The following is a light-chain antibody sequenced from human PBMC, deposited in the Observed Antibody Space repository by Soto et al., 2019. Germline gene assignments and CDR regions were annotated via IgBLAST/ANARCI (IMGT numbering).Light chain of an antibody. Sequence: EIVLIQSPATLSLSPGERATLSCRASQSVGSYLAWYQHKPGQAPRLLISDASNRATGIPARFSGSGSETDFTLTISSLEPEDSAVYYCRQRSNWPPTFGQGTRLEIK. CDR3: RQRSNWPPT. J-gene: IGKJ5*01. CDR1: QSVGSY. CDR2: DAS. V-gene: IGKV3-11*01.